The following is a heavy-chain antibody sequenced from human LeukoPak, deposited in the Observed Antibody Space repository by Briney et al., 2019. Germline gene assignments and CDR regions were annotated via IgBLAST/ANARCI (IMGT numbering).Heavy chain of an antibody. V-gene: IGHV4-34*01. CDR2: INHSGST. CDR3: ARGRSGYYRRAFDI. J-gene: IGHJ3*02. Sequence: PSETLSLTCAVYGGSFSGYYWSWIRQPPGKGLEWIGEINHSGSTNYNPSLKSRVTISVDTSKNQFSLKLSSVTAADTAVYYCARGRSGYYRRAFDIRGQGTMVTVSS. D-gene: IGHD3-22*01. CDR1: GGSFSGYY.